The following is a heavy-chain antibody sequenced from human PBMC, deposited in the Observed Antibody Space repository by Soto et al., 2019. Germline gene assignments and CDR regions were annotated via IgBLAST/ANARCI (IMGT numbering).Heavy chain of an antibody. Sequence: GGSLRLSCTASGFTFGDYAMSWFRQAPGKGLEWVGFIRSKAYGGTTEYAASVKGRFTISRDDSKSIAYLQMNSLKTEDTAVYYCTRVGIAVAGTHAFDIWGQGTMVTVSS. D-gene: IGHD6-19*01. CDR2: IRSKAYGGTT. J-gene: IGHJ3*02. CDR3: TRVGIAVAGTHAFDI. V-gene: IGHV3-49*03. CDR1: GFTFGDYA.